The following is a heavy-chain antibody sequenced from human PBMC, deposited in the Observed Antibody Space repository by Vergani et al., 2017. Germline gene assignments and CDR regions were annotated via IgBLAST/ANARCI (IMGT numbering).Heavy chain of an antibody. Sequence: QLQLQESGPGLVKPSETLSLTCTVSGGSISSSSYYWGWIRQPPGKGLEWIGSIYYSGSTYYNPSLKCRVTISVDTSKNQFSLKLSSVTAADTAVYYCARRTLRVEGNWFDPWGQGTLVTVSS. V-gene: IGHV4-39*01. CDR1: GGSISSSSYY. J-gene: IGHJ5*02. CDR2: IYYSGST. D-gene: IGHD4-17*01. CDR3: ARRTLRVEGNWFDP.